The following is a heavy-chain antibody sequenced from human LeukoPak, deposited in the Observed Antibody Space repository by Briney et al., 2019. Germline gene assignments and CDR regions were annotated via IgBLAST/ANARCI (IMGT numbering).Heavy chain of an antibody. V-gene: IGHV4-34*01. J-gene: IGHJ4*02. CDR2: INHSGST. D-gene: IGHD1-26*01. Sequence: PSETLSLTCAVYGGSFSGYYWSWIRQPPGKGLEWIGEINHSGSTNYHPSLKSRVTISVGTSKNQFSLKLSSVTAADTAVYYCARATLLYSGSPFDSWGQGTLVTVSS. CDR3: ARATLLYSGSPFDS. CDR1: GGSFSGYY.